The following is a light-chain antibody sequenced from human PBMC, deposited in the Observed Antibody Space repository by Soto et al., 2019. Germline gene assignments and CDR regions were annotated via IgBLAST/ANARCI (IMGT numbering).Light chain of an antibody. CDR1: QSVGSS. V-gene: IGKV3-11*01. CDR3: QQRSNWPLT. CDR2: DAF. Sequence: TQTPVTLSVSPGEIATLSCRASQSVGSSLAWYQQRPGQAPRLLIYDAFIRATGIPARFSGSESGTDFTLTISSLEPEDFAVYYCQQRSNWPLTFGQGTRLEIK. J-gene: IGKJ5*01.